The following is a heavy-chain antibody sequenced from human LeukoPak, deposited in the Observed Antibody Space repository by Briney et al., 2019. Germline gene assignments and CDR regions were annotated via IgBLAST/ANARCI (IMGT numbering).Heavy chain of an antibody. V-gene: IGHV4-38-2*02. CDR2: IYHSGSA. CDR1: GYSISSGYQ. CDR3: ARDPRWLTPDCTSTSCYENYFDP. D-gene: IGHD2-2*01. J-gene: IGHJ5*02. Sequence: PSETLSLTCGVSGYSISSGYQWAWIRQSPGKGLEWSGSIYHSGSAHYNPSLKSRVTIPVETSKNQFSLNMYSVTAADTAVYYCARDPRWLTPDCTSTSCYENYFDPWGQGTLVTVSS.